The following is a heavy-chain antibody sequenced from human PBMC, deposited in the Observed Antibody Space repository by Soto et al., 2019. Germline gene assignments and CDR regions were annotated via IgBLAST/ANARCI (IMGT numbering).Heavy chain of an antibody. D-gene: IGHD3-22*01. CDR2: IYYSVNT. CDR1: GGSINSGGYY. V-gene: IGHV4-31*03. CDR3: AREGVDSNDSRGYWVRYGLVA. J-gene: IGHJ6*02. Sequence: QVKLQESGPGLVKPSQTLSLTCTVSGGSINSGGYYWSWIRQHPGKGLEWVGYIYYSVNTYYNPSCKSRVTIPVEPSKNKFSLKLSSVTAADTAVYYCAREGVDSNDSRGYWVRYGLVAWGQGTTVTVSS.